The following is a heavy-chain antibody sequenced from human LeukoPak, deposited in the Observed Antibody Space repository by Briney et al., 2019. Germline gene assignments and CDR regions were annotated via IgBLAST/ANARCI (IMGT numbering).Heavy chain of an antibody. D-gene: IGHD1-26*01. Sequence: GESLKISCKGSGYRFISYWIVWVRQMPGKGLEWMGIIYPSDSDTTYSPSFQGQVTISADKSISTAYLQWSSLKASDTAMYYCARTLSGSYSYSFDYWGQGTLVTVSS. J-gene: IGHJ4*02. CDR2: IYPSDSDT. CDR3: ARTLSGSYSYSFDY. CDR1: GYRFISYW. V-gene: IGHV5-51*01.